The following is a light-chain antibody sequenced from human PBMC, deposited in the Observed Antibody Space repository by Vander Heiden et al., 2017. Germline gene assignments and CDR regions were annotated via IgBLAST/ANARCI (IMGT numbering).Light chain of an antibody. J-gene: IGLJ2*01. CDR2: DDS. CDR1: NIGSKS. V-gene: IGLV3-21*02. CDR3: QVWDSSSDLVV. Sequence: SYVLTQPPSVPVAPGQTARSTCGGNNIGSKSVHWYQQKPGQAPVLVVYDDSDRPSGIPERFSGSNSGNTATLTISRVEAGDEADYYCQVWDSSSDLVVFGGGTKLTVL.